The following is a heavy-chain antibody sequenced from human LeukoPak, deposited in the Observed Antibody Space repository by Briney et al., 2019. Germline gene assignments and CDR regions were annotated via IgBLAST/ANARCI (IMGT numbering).Heavy chain of an antibody. CDR2: IIPIFGIA. V-gene: IGHV1-69*10. J-gene: IGHJ6*02. CDR3: ARDYGDYRRYGMDV. CDR1: GGTFTSYA. D-gene: IGHD4-17*01. Sequence: GASVTVSCTASGGTFTSYAISWVRQAPGQGLEWMGRIIPIFGIANYSQKFQGRVTITADKSTSTAYMELSSLRSEDTAVYYCARDYGDYRRYGMDVWGQGTTVTVSS.